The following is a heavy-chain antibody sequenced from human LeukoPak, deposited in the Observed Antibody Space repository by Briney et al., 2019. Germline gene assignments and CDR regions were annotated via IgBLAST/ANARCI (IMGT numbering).Heavy chain of an antibody. CDR3: AKSFAARDYYFDP. CDR1: GFTVSSNY. V-gene: IGHV3-53*01. CDR2: IFTGGST. J-gene: IGHJ5*02. D-gene: IGHD6-6*01. Sequence: PGGSLRLSCAASGFTVSSNYMSWVRQAPGKGLEWVSLIFTGGSTYYADSVKGRFTISRDNAQNSLHLQMNSLTAEDTAVYYCAKSFAARDYYFDPWGQGTLVTVSS.